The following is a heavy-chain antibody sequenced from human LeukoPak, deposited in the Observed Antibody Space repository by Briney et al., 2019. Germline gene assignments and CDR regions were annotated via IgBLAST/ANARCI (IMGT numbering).Heavy chain of an antibody. CDR1: GYTFTGYY. D-gene: IGHD6-6*01. Sequence: ASVKVSCKASGYTFTGYYMHWVRQAPGQGLEWMGWINPNSGGTNYAQKFQGRVTMTRDTSISTAYMELSRLRSDDTAAYYCARAGYSSSSGDWFDPWGQGTLVTVSS. CDR2: INPNSGGT. V-gene: IGHV1-2*02. CDR3: ARAGYSSSSGDWFDP. J-gene: IGHJ5*02.